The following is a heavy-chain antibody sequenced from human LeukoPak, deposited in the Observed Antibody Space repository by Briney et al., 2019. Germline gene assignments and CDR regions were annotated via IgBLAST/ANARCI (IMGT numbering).Heavy chain of an antibody. D-gene: IGHD3-9*01. CDR1: GGSISSGDYY. V-gene: IGHV4-30-4*01. Sequence: PSETLSLTCTVSGGSISSGDYYWSWIRQPAGKGMEWIGYMYYSGSTYYNPSLKSRVTISVDTSKNQFSLKLSSVTAADTAVYYCARDGVLRYFDWRNGMDVWGQGTTVTVSS. CDR3: ARDGVLRYFDWRNGMDV. J-gene: IGHJ6*02. CDR2: MYYSGST.